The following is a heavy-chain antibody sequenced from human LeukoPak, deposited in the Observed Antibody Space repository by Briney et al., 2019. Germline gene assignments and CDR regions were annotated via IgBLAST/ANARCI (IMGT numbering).Heavy chain of an antibody. J-gene: IGHJ4*02. CDR3: ARTTDY. CDR1: GFTFSNYW. Sequence: SEGSLRLSCAASGFTFSNYWMSWVRQAPGKRLEWVANIKQDGSEAYYVDSVKGRFIISRDNAKSSLYLQMNSLSAEDTAVYYCARTTDYWGQGTLVTVSS. D-gene: IGHD1-1*01. V-gene: IGHV3-7*03. CDR2: IKQDGSEA.